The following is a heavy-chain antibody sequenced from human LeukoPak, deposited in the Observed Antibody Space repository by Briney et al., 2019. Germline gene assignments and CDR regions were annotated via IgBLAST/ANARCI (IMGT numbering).Heavy chain of an antibody. CDR3: AMANRGFVVPAAFDY. CDR1: GYSFTSYW. Sequence: GESLKISCQGSGYSFTSYWIGWVRPMPGKGLEWMGIIYPGDSDTRYSPSFQGQVTISADKSISTAYLQWSSLKASDTAMYYCAMANRGFVVPAAFDYWGQGTLVTVSS. J-gene: IGHJ4*02. V-gene: IGHV5-51*01. CDR2: IYPGDSDT. D-gene: IGHD2-2*01.